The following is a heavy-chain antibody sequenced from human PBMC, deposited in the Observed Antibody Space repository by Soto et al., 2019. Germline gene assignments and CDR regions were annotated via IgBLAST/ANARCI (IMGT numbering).Heavy chain of an antibody. J-gene: IGHJ4*02. V-gene: IGHV4-61*05. Sequence: PSETLSLTCAVSGGSISSSSYYWDWIRQPPGKGLEWIGYIYYSGSTNYNPSLKSRVTISVDTSKNQFSLKLSSVTAADTAVYYCARSQVSTVTPYDYWGQGTLVTV. CDR2: IYYSGST. CDR3: ARSQVSTVTPYDY. D-gene: IGHD4-17*01. CDR1: GGSISSSSYY.